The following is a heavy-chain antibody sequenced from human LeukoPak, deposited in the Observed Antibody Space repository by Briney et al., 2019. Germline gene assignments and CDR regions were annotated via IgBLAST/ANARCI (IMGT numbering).Heavy chain of an antibody. CDR2: IYHSGST. CDR3: ANADRFCSGGSCPVPDAFDF. V-gene: IGHV4-4*02. D-gene: IGHD2-15*01. Sequence: PSGTLSLTCAVSGGSISSSNWWSWVRQPPGKGLEWIGYIYHSGSTYYNPSLKSRVTISVDRSKNQFSLKLSSVTAADTAVYYCANADRFCSGGSCPVPDAFDFWGQGTMVTVSS. CDR1: GGSISSSNW. J-gene: IGHJ3*01.